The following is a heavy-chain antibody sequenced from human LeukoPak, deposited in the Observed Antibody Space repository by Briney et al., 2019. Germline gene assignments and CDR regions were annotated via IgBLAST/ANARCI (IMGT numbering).Heavy chain of an antibody. Sequence: SETLSLTCTVSGGSVSFYYWSWIRQPPGQGLEWIGYIYYSGSTNYNPSLKSRVTISVDTSKNQFSLKLSSVTAADTAVYYCAREDGYGYYFDYWGQGTLVTVSS. CDR2: IYYSGST. CDR3: AREDGYGYYFDY. D-gene: IGHD5-24*01. CDR1: GGSVSFYY. J-gene: IGHJ4*02. V-gene: IGHV4-59*02.